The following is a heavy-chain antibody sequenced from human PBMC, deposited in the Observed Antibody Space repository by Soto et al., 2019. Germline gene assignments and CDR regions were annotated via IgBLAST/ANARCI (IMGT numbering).Heavy chain of an antibody. V-gene: IGHV1-69*01. J-gene: IGHJ4*02. CDR2: IIPIFGTA. CDR1: GGTFSSYA. CDR3: ARDSPRYCTNGVCYFDY. Sequence: QVQLVQSGAEVKKPGSSVKVSCKASGGTFSSYAISWVRQAPGQGLEWMGGIIPIFGTANYAQKFQGRVTITADESTITAYMELSSLRSEDTAVYYCARDSPRYCTNGVCYFDYWGQGTLVTVSS. D-gene: IGHD2-8*01.